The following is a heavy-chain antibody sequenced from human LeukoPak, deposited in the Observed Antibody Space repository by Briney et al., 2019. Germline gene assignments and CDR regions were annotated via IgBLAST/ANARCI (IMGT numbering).Heavy chain of an antibody. CDR2: ISWNSGSI. V-gene: IGHV3-9*01. J-gene: IGHJ4*02. Sequence: GGSLRLSCAASGFTFDDYAMHWVRQAPGKGLEWVSGISWNSGSIGYADSVKGRFTISRDNAKNSLYLQMNSLRAEDTALYYCAKGPLRYFDWFDYWGQGTRVTVSS. D-gene: IGHD3-9*01. CDR1: GFTFDDYA. CDR3: AKGPLRYFDWFDY.